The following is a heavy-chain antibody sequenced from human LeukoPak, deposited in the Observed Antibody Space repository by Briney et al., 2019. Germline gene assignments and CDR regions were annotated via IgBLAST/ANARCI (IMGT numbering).Heavy chain of an antibody. V-gene: IGHV1-2*02. CDR2: INPNSGGA. J-gene: IGHJ5*02. Sequence: ASVKVSCKASGYTFTDYYIHWVRQAPGQGLEWMGWINPNSGGANYAQKFQGRVTMTRDTSISTAYMELSRLRSDDTAVYYCAGVLSSMSGNCFDPWGQGTLVTVSS. D-gene: IGHD2/OR15-2a*01. CDR3: AGVLSSMSGNCFDP. CDR1: GYTFTDYY.